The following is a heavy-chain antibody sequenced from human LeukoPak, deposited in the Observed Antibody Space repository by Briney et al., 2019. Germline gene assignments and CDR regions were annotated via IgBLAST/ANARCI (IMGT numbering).Heavy chain of an antibody. D-gene: IGHD3-22*01. CDR3: ARDRRDYYDSSGSTYYFDY. CDR1: GGSISSSSYY. V-gene: IGHV4-39*07. J-gene: IGHJ4*02. CDR2: IYYSGST. Sequence: PSETLSLTCTVSGGSISSSSYYWGWIRQPPGKGLEWIGSIYYSGSTYYNPSLKSRVTISVDTSKNQFSLKLSSVTAADTAVYYCARDRRDYYDSSGSTYYFDYWGQGTLVTVSS.